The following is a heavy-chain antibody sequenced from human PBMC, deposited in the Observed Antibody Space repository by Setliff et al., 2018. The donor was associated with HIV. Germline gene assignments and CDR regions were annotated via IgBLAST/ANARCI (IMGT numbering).Heavy chain of an antibody. CDR2: IYPSDSDT. CDR3: AGGHFFGSGRYYNTPFDY. CDR1: GYSFTSYW. V-gene: IGHV5-51*01. D-gene: IGHD3-10*01. Sequence: GESLKISCKGSGYSFTSYWIGWVRQMPGKGLECMGVIYPSDSDTRYSPSFQGHVTISADKSSGTAYLQWSSLKASDTAMYYCAGGHFFGSGRYYNTPFDYWGQGTLVTVSS. J-gene: IGHJ4*02.